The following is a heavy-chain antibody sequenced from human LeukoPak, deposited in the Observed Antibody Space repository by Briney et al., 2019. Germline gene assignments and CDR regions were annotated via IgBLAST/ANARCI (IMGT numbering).Heavy chain of an antibody. Sequence: GASVQVACKASGYIFIEYDINWVRHPAAQGRELMGWINPNSYNKVYTGKFQGRLTMTTNTSTTTVYMELSSLRSEDTAIYYCARGATFQRQARAYWGQGTVVIVSS. CDR2: INPNSYNK. J-gene: IGHJ4*02. D-gene: IGHD3-16*01. CDR3: ARGATFQRQARAY. V-gene: IGHV1-8*01. CDR1: GYIFIEYD.